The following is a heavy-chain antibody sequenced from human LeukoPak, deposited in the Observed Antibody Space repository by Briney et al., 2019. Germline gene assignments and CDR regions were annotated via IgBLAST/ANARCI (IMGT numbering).Heavy chain of an antibody. CDR3: AKSPPVAVAALLFDY. Sequence: GGSLRLSCAASGFTFSSYAMSWVRQAPGKGLEWVSAISGSGGSTYYADSVKGRFTIFRDNSKNTLYLQMNSLRAEDTAVYYCAKSPPVAVAALLFDYWGQGTLVTVSS. D-gene: IGHD6-19*01. CDR1: GFTFSSYA. CDR2: ISGSGGST. V-gene: IGHV3-23*01. J-gene: IGHJ4*02.